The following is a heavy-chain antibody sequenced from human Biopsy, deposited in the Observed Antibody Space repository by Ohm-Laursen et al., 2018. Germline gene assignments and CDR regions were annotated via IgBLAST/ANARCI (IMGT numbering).Heavy chain of an antibody. CDR1: GFTFSGFS. CDR3: VRDGEAKYCKHGVCPSDF. CDR2: ISASGNHI. J-gene: IGHJ4*02. D-gene: IGHD2-8*01. V-gene: IGHV3-21*01. Sequence: SLRLSCTALGFTFSGFSMNWVRQAPGKGLEWVSSISASGNHIYYTDSVKGRFTVSRDNGKNSVYLQMNSLRVEDTAVYYCVRDGEAKYCKHGVCPSDFWGQGTLVTVSS.